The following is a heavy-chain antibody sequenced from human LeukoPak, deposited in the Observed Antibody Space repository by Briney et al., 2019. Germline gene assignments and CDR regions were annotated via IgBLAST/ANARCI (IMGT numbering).Heavy chain of an antibody. CDR3: AREYSSGLSWFDP. V-gene: IGHV4-59*01. CDR2: IYYNGNT. Sequence: PSETQSLTCTLSGGSINNYYWSWIRQPPGKGLEWIGYIYYNGNTNYNPSLKSRVTISVDTSKNQFSLKLSSVTAADTAVYFCAREYSSGLSWFDPWGQGTLVAVSS. D-gene: IGHD6-19*01. CDR1: GGSINNYY. J-gene: IGHJ5*02.